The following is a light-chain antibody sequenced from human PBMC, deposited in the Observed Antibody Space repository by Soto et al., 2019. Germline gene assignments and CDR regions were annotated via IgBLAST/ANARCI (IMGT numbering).Light chain of an antibody. CDR2: KAS. J-gene: IGKJ1*01. V-gene: IGKV1-5*03. CDR3: QHYNSYPVT. CDR1: QTISSW. Sequence: DIQMTQSPSTLSASVGDRVTITCRASQTISSWLAWYQRKPGKAPKLLIYKASSLESGVPSRFSGSGSGTEFTLTISSLQPDDFATYYCQHYNSYPVTFGQGTKV.